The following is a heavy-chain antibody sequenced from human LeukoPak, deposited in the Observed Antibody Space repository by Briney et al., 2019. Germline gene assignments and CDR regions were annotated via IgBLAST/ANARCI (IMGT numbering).Heavy chain of an antibody. V-gene: IGHV4-39*07. CDR3: ATRVDSSGFFDY. D-gene: IGHD3-22*01. CDR2: IYYSGST. J-gene: IGHJ4*02. CDR1: GGSISSSSYY. Sequence: SETLSLTCTVSGGSISSSSYYWGWIRQPPGKGLEWIGSIYYSGSTYYNPSLKSRVTISVDTSKNQFSLKLSSVTAADTAVYYCATRVDSSGFFDYWGQGTLVTVSS.